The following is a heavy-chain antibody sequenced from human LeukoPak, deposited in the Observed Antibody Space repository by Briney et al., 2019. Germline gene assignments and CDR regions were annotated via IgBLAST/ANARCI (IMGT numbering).Heavy chain of an antibody. V-gene: IGHV3-48*03. D-gene: IGHD1-26*01. CDR2: ISSSGSTI. J-gene: IGHJ4*02. Sequence: GGSLRLSCAASGFTFSSYEMNWVRQAPGKGLEWVSYISSSGSTIYYADSVKGRFTISRDNAKNSLYLQMNSLRAEDTAVYYCARLSLVGATAGGFFFDHWGQGTLVTVSS. CDR3: ARLSLVGATAGGFFFDH. CDR1: GFTFSSYE.